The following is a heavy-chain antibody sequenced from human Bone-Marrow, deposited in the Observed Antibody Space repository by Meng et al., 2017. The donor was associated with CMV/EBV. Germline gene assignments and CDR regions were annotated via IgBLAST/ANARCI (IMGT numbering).Heavy chain of an antibody. Sequence: GESLKISCAASGFTFSDYYMIWIRQAPGKGLEWVSYISRSGSNIYYADSVKGRFTISRDNAKNSLYLQMNSLRAEDTAVYYCARGAGRYSGYEKYYYYGMDVWGQGTTVTVSS. CDR2: ISRSGSNI. D-gene: IGHD5-12*01. CDR1: GFTFSDYY. V-gene: IGHV3-11*01. J-gene: IGHJ6*02. CDR3: ARGAGRYSGYEKYYYYGMDV.